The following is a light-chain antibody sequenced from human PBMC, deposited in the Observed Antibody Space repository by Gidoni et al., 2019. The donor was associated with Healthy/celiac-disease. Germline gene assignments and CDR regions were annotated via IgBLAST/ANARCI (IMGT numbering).Light chain of an antibody. V-gene: IGKV3-11*01. CDR3: QQRSSWPIT. J-gene: IGKJ5*01. CDR2: DAS. CDR1: QSVSSY. Sequence: IVLPPSPAPLALSPGERATLSCRASQSVSSYLAWYQQKPGQAPRLLIYDASNRATGIPARFSGSGSGTDFTLTISSLEPEDFAVYYCQQRSSWPITFGQGTQLEIK.